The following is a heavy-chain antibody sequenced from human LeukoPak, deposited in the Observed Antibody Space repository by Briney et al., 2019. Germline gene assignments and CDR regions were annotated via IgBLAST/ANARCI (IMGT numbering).Heavy chain of an antibody. CDR1: GYSISSGYY. J-gene: IGHJ6*03. Sequence: SETLSLTCTVSGYSISSGYYWGWIRQPPGKGLEWIGNIYHSGSTYYNPSLKSRVTISVDTSKNQFSLKLSSVTAADTAVYYCARLITGGVYYMDVWGKGTTVTVSS. CDR3: ARLITGGVYYMDV. D-gene: IGHD1-14*01. V-gene: IGHV4-38-2*02. CDR2: IYHSGST.